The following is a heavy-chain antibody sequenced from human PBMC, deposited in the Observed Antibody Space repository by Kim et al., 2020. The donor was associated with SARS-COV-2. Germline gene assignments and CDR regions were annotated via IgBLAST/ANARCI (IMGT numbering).Heavy chain of an antibody. CDR3: ARGRNEITMIVVVRRYYYYGMDV. Sequence: SETLSLTCAVYGGSFSGYYWSWIRQPPGKGLEWIGEINHSGSTNYNPSLKSRVTISVDTSKNQFSLKLSSVTAADTAVYYGARGRNEITMIVVVRRYYYYGMDVWGQGTTVTVSS. CDR2: INHSGST. CDR1: GGSFSGYY. J-gene: IGHJ6*02. V-gene: IGHV4-34*01. D-gene: IGHD3-22*01.